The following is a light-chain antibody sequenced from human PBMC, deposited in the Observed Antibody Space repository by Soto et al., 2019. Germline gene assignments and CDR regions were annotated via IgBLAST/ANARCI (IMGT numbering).Light chain of an antibody. CDR3: QHYNNLPFA. Sequence: EIVMTQSPGTLSLSPGERATLSCRASQSIGSNLAWYQQKPGQSPRLLIFGASTRAPGIPARFSGSGSGTEFTLAISGLQSEDFAVYHCQHYNNLPFAFGGGTEVEIK. CDR2: GAS. CDR1: QSIGSN. J-gene: IGKJ4*01. V-gene: IGKV3-15*01.